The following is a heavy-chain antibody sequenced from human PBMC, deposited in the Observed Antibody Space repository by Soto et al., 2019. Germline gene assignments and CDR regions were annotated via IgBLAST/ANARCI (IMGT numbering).Heavy chain of an antibody. D-gene: IGHD3-3*01. Sequence: TSETLSLTCTVSGGSISSSSYYWGWIRQPPGKGLEWIGSICYNGSTYYNPSLKSRVTISVDTSKNQFSLDLSSVTAAETAVYYCARPLSYYDFWSGFSGMDVWGQGTTVTVSS. CDR1: GGSISSSSYY. J-gene: IGHJ6*02. CDR3: ARPLSYYDFWSGFSGMDV. CDR2: ICYNGST. V-gene: IGHV4-39*01.